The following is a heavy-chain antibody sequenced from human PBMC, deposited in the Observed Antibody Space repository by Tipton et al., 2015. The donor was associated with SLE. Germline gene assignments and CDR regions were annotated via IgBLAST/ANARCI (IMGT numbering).Heavy chain of an antibody. CDR2: ISGDAGDT. CDR3: ARDWYKLGIDP. D-gene: IGHD7-27*01. Sequence: SLRLSCAASGFTFDDYAMHWVRQAPGKGLEWVSLISGDAGDTDYADSVRGRFTISRDNSKNTLYLQMNSLRAEDTAVYYCARDWYKLGIDPWGQGTLVTVSS. J-gene: IGHJ5*02. CDR1: GFTFDDYA. V-gene: IGHV3-43*02.